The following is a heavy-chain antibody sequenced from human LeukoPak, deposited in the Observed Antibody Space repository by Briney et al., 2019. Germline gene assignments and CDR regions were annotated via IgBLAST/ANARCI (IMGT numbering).Heavy chain of an antibody. D-gene: IGHD1-1*01. CDR1: GVTVSSNY. Sequence: PGGSLRLSCAASGVTVSSNYMSWVRQAPGKGLEWVSFIYNDGRTQHTDSVKGRFTVSRDNSKYMMFLQMNSLRPEDTAVYYCARLWGTIGTPMYYFDSWGHGTLVTVSS. CDR3: ARLWGTIGTPMYYFDS. V-gene: IGHV3-53*05. CDR2: IYNDGRT. J-gene: IGHJ4*01.